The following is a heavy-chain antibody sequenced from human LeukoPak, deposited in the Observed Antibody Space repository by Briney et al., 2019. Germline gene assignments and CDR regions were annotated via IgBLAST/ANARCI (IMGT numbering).Heavy chain of an antibody. CDR1: GGSISSHY. V-gene: IGHV4-59*11. CDR2: ISYSGDT. D-gene: IGHD2-21*01. J-gene: IGHJ4*02. CDR3: ARGGLFLDN. Sequence: PSETLSLTCIVSGGSISSHYWSWIRQPPGKGLEWIGYISYSGDTNHNPSLQSRITVSIDTSRNQFSLKLSSVTAADTAVYYCARGGLFLDNWGQGTLVTVSS.